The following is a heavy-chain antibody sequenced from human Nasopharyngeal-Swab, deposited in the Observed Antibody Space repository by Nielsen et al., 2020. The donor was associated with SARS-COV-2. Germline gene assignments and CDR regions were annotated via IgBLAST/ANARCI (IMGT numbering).Heavy chain of an antibody. J-gene: IGHJ6*02. CDR2: IIPILGIA. Sequence: SVKVSCKASGYTFTSYAISWLRQAPGQGLEWMGGIIPILGIANYAQKFQGRVTITADKSTSTANMELSSLRSEDTAVYYCATRPRLGGDLNDYYYGMDVWGQGTTVTVSS. CDR1: GYTFTSYA. CDR3: ATRPRLGGDLNDYYYGMDV. D-gene: IGHD2-21*02. V-gene: IGHV1-69*10.